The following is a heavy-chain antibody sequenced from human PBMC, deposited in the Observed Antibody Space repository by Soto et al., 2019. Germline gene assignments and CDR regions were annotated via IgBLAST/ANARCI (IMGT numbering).Heavy chain of an antibody. V-gene: IGHV3-23*01. CDR2: ISGGGDTT. CDR1: GFTFSSYG. Sequence: PGGSLRLSSAASGFTFSSYGISWIRLSPGKGLEWVSVISGGGDTTYYTPSVKGRFTISRDDFRNTLYLQMNSLRTEDTAIYYSAELRDFVVLPAGILDYWGPGTLVTVSS. J-gene: IGHJ4*02. CDR3: AELRDFVVLPAGILDY. D-gene: IGHD2-8*01.